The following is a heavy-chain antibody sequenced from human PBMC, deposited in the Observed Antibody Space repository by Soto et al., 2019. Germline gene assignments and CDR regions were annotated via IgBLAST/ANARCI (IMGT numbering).Heavy chain of an antibody. V-gene: IGHV3-30-3*01. CDR3: ARAAQTTARWGGWYYDY. Sequence: QVQLVESGGGVVQPGRSLRLSCSASGFTFRGYAMHRVRQAPGKGLEWVAVISYDGNKKYYADSVKGRFTISRDNSKNTLYLQMNSLRAEDTAVYYCARAAQTTARWGGWYYDYWGQGTLVTVSS. D-gene: IGHD4-17*01. CDR2: ISYDGNKK. J-gene: IGHJ4*02. CDR1: GFTFRGYA.